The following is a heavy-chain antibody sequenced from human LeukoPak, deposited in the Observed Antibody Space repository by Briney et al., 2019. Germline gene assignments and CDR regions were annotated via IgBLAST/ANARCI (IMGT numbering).Heavy chain of an antibody. V-gene: IGHV1-2*02. CDR2: INPNSGGT. Sequence: ASVKVSCKASGYTFTGYYMHWVRQAPGQGLEWMGWINPNSGGTNYAQKFQGRVTMTRDTSISTAYMELSRLRSDDTAVYYCARDGEGPPTTSGSYYYYMDVWGKGTTVTVSS. CDR1: GYTFTGYY. CDR3: ARDGEGPPTTSGSYYYYMDV. D-gene: IGHD3-16*01. J-gene: IGHJ6*03.